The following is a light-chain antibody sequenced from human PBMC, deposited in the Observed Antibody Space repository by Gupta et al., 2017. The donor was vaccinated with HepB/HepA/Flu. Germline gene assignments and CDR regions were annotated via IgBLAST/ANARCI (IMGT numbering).Light chain of an antibody. CDR3: MQALQTPRT. V-gene: IGKV2-28*01. CDR1: QSLLHSNGYKY. CDR2: LVS. J-gene: IGKJ2*02. Sequence: DIVMTQSPLSLPVTPGEPASISCRSSQSLLHSNGYKYLDWYLQKPGQSPQLLIYLVSNRASGVPDRFSGSGSGTTFTLKISRVEAEDVGVYYCMQALQTPRTFGQGTKLEIK.